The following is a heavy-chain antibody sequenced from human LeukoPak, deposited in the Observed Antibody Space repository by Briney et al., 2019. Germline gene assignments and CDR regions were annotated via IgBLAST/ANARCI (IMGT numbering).Heavy chain of an antibody. V-gene: IGHV1-69*13. J-gene: IGHJ4*02. D-gene: IGHD5-18*01. CDR1: GYTFTGYY. CDR2: IIPIFGTA. Sequence: SVKVSCKASGYTFTGYYMHWVRQAPGQGLEWMGGIIPIFGTANYAQKFQGRVTITADESTSTAYMELSSLRSEDTAVYYCARGLPRGYSYGYFDYWGQGTLVTVSS. CDR3: ARGLPRGYSYGYFDY.